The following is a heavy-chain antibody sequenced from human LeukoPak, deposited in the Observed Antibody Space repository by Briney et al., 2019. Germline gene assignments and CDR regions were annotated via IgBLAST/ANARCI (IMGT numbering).Heavy chain of an antibody. CDR2: IIPIFGTA. CDR1: GGTFSSYA. V-gene: IGHV1-69*05. CDR3: ARADCGGDCNDAFDI. Sequence: ASVKVSCKASGGTFSSYAISWVRQAPGQGLEWMGRIIPIFGTANYAQKFQGRVTITTDESTSTAYMELSSLRSEDTAVYYCARADCGGDCNDAFDIWGQGTMVTVSS. J-gene: IGHJ3*02. D-gene: IGHD2-21*02.